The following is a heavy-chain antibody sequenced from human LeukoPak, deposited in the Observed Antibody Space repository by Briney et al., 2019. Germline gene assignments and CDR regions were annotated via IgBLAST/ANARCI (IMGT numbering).Heavy chain of an antibody. D-gene: IGHD1-26*01. J-gene: IGHJ4*02. Sequence: GGSLRLSCAASGFTFSSYAMHWVRQAPGKGLEWVAVISYDGSNKYYADSVKGRFTISRDSSKNTLYLQMNSLRAEDTAVYYCARVGGSYYWGQGTLATVSS. CDR3: ARVGGSYY. V-gene: IGHV3-30*14. CDR2: ISYDGSNK. CDR1: GFTFSSYA.